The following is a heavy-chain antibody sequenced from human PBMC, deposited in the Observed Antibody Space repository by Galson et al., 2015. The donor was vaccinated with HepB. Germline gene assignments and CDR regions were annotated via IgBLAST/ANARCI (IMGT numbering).Heavy chain of an antibody. D-gene: IGHD2-21*02. Sequence: SLRLSCAASGFRVGYYWMTWVRQAPGKGLEWVANIKEDGRETYYGDSVRGRFFVFRDNAKNSVYLQMNGLGVEDTATYFCTRIEWGHCKGDECSRRRGWFDSWGQGTLVTVSS. CDR1: GFRVGYYW. J-gene: IGHJ5*01. V-gene: IGHV3-7*01. CDR3: TRIEWGHCKGDECSRRRGWFDS. CDR2: IKEDGRET.